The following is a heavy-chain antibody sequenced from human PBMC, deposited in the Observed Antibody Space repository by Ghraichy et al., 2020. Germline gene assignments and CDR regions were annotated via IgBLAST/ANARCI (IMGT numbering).Heavy chain of an antibody. Sequence: SVKVSCKASGGTFSSYAISWVRQAPGQGLEWMGGIIPIFGTANYAQKFQGRVTITADESTSTAYMELSSLRSEDTAVYYCARELLYSYGMDVWGQGTTVTVSS. CDR3: ARELLYSYGMDV. J-gene: IGHJ6*02. CDR1: GGTFSSYA. D-gene: IGHD2-15*01. V-gene: IGHV1-69*13. CDR2: IIPIFGTA.